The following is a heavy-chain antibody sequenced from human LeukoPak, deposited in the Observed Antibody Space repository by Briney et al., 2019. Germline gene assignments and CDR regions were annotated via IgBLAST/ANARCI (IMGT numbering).Heavy chain of an antibody. J-gene: IGHJ4*02. Sequence: LRLSCSASGFPFSSYAMHWIRQPPGKGLEWIGFIYYRGTAYYNASLKSRVTISIDTSKNQFSLKLTSVTAADTAVYFCARIQGNGYYGWDFFDYWGQGVLVTVSS. CDR1: GFPFSSYAMH. V-gene: IGHV4-30-4*01. D-gene: IGHD3-10*01. CDR2: IYYRGTA. CDR3: ARIQGNGYYGWDFFDY.